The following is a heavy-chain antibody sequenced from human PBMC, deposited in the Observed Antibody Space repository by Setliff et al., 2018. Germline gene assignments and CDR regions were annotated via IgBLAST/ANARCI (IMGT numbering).Heavy chain of an antibody. CDR1: GYSFSDYW. CDR3: ARRRRFDSGGPRSPWYFDL. V-gene: IGHV5-51*01. CDR2: VGPGKSDI. J-gene: IGHJ2*01. Sequence: PGESLKISCKASGYSFSDYWIGWVRQMPGKGLEWMGIVGPGKSDIRYSPSFAGQVTISADKSISTAYLQWSSLTASDTAMYYCARRRRFDSGGPRSPWYFDLWGRGTLVTVSS. D-gene: IGHD3-22*01.